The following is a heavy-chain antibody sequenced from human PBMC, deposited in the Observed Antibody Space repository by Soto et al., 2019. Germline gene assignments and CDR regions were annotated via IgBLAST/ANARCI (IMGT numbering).Heavy chain of an antibody. CDR2: ICSRSLTI. Sequence: GGSLRLSCAASGFTFSSYSMNWVRQAPGKGLEWIAYICSRSLTIYYADSVKGRFTISRDNAENSVYLQMNSLRDEDTAVYYCAREDILGARSFDYWGQGALVTVSS. V-gene: IGHV3-48*02. CDR1: GFTFSSYS. J-gene: IGHJ4*02. D-gene: IGHD1-26*01. CDR3: AREDILGARSFDY.